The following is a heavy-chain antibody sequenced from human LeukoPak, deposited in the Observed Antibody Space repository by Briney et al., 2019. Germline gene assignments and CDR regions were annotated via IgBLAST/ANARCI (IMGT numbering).Heavy chain of an antibody. V-gene: IGHV4-39*01. CDR1: GGSISSSSYY. CDR2: IYYSGST. Sequence: SETLSLTCTVSGGSISSSSYYWGWIRQPPGKGLEWIGSIYYSGSTYYNPSLKSRVTISVDTSKNQFSLKLSSVTAADTAVYYCARSGDGYSYGLSYFDYWGQGTLVTVSS. D-gene: IGHD5-18*01. J-gene: IGHJ4*02. CDR3: ARSGDGYSYGLSYFDY.